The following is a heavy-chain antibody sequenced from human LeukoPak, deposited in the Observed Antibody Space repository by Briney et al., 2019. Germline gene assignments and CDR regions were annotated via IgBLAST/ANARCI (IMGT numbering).Heavy chain of an antibody. J-gene: IGHJ5*02. CDR1: GFTFTNDF. CDR3: ARSRGSLNWFDP. Sequence: GGSLRLSCAASGFTFTNDFMTWVRQAPGKGLEWVANMKVDGSDIHYVDSVKGRFTISRDNAKNSLYLQMNSLRAEDTAVYYCARSRGSLNWFDPWGQGTLVTVSS. V-gene: IGHV3-7*01. D-gene: IGHD6-13*01. CDR2: MKVDGSDI.